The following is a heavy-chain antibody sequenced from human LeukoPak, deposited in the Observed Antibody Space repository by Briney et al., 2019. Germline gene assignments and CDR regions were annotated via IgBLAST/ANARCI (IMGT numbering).Heavy chain of an antibody. D-gene: IGHD2-8*01. CDR1: GGPITTTNY. V-gene: IGHV4-4*02. J-gene: IGHJ4*02. Sequence: PSETLSLTCAVSGGPITTTNYWSWVRQPPGQGLEWIGEISLGGLTNFNPSLKGRVSISLDKSKNQLSLKLTSATAADTAVYYCSRENGAFSPFGYWGQGTLVTVTS. CDR3: SRENGAFSPFGY. CDR2: ISLGGLT.